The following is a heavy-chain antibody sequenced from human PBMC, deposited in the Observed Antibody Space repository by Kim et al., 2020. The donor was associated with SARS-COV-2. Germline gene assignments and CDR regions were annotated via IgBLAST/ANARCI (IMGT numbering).Heavy chain of an antibody. CDR3: ARLYSWHRAFDI. V-gene: IGHV4-39*01. J-gene: IGHJ3*02. CDR1: GGSISSSSYY. CDR2: IYYSGST. Sequence: SETLSLTCTVSGGSISSSSYYWGWIRQPPGKGLEWIGSIYYSGSTYYNPSLKSRVTISVDTSKNQFSLKLSSVTAADTAVYYCARLYSWHRAFDIWGQGTMVTVSS. D-gene: IGHD2-15*01.